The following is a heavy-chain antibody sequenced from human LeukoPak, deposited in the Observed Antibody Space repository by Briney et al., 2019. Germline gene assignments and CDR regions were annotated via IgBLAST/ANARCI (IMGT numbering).Heavy chain of an antibody. J-gene: IGHJ4*02. CDR2: ISYDGSDK. V-gene: IGHV3-30*18. Sequence: GGSLRLSCAASGLTFSTYGMHWVRQAPGKGLEWVAVISYDGSDKYNADSVKGRFTVSRDNSKNTLYLQMNSLRAEDTAVYYCAKGSYGDYNLGWDYWGQGTLVTVSS. CDR3: AKGSYGDYNLGWDY. CDR1: GLTFSTYG. D-gene: IGHD4-17*01.